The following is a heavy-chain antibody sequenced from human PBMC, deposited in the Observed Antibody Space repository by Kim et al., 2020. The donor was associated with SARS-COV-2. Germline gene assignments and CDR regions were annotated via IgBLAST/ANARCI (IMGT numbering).Heavy chain of an antibody. D-gene: IGHD3-3*01. CDR3: ARSANFRIDY. CDR2: TT. J-gene: IGHJ4*02. Sequence: TTDYADSVKTRFTISRDNAKNTLYLQMSSLRLEDTAVCSCARSANFRIDYWGQGNLVTVSS. V-gene: IGHV3-64D*06.